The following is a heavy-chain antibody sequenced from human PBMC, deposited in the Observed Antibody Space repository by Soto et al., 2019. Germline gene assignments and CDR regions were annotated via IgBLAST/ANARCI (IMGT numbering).Heavy chain of an antibody. CDR2: IYWDGDK. CDR3: ANRATMTIFGLIIDNGIWFDP. Sequence: QINLIESGPTLVKPTQTLTLTCTFSGISLSTSGAAVGWVRQPPGRALEWLALIYWDGDKRYNASLGNRLTITKDTSMNHVVLTLTTVHPADTATYYCANRATMTIFGLIIDNGIWFDPWSQGTRVIVSS. J-gene: IGHJ5*02. V-gene: IGHV2-5*02. D-gene: IGHD3-3*01. CDR1: GISLSTSGAA.